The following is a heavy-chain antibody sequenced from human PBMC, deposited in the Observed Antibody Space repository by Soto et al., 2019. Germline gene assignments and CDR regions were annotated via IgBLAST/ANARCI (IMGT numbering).Heavy chain of an antibody. Sequence: SETLSLTCTVSGASITTYYWSWIRQPPGKGLEWIGYIYYSGSTNYNPSLKSRVTISVDTSKNQFSLKLSSVTAADTAVYYCARADAVAAFDYWGQGTLVTVSS. CDR1: GASITTYY. V-gene: IGHV4-59*12. CDR2: IYYSGST. CDR3: ARADAVAAFDY. D-gene: IGHD6-19*01. J-gene: IGHJ4*02.